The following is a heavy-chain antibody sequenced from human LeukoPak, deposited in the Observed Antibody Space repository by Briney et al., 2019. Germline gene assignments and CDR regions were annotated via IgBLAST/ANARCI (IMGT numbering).Heavy chain of an antibody. V-gene: IGHV1-8*01. D-gene: IGHD3-10*01. Sequence: ASVKVSCKASGYTFTSYDINWVRQATGQGLEWMGWMNPNSGDTGYAQKFQGRVTMTRNTSISTAYMELSSLRSEDTAVYYCARGFNYYGSGRSDWFDPWGQGPLVTVSS. CDR3: ARGFNYYGSGRSDWFDP. CDR2: MNPNSGDT. CDR1: GYTFTSYD. J-gene: IGHJ5*02.